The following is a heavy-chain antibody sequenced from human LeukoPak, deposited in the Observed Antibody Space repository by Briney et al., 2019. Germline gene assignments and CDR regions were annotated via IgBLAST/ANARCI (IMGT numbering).Heavy chain of an antibody. V-gene: IGHV4-59*12. CDR3: ARRTVKWLRSANFDY. CDR2: IYYSGST. J-gene: IGHJ4*02. D-gene: IGHD5-12*01. Sequence: SETLSLTCTVSGGSISSYYWSWIRQPPGKGLEWIGYIYYSGSTNYNPSLKSRVTISVDTSKNQFSLKLSSVTAADTAVYYCARRTVKWLRSANFDYWGQGTLVTVSS. CDR1: GGSISSYY.